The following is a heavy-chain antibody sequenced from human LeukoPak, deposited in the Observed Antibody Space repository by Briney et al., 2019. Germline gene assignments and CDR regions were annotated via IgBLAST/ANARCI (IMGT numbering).Heavy chain of an antibody. CDR2: ISYSGTT. V-gene: IGHV4-61*01. CDR3: AGAPNPTFFDY. CDR1: GGSVSSDSYY. Sequence: SETLSLTCTVSGGSVSSDSYYWSGIRQPPGKGLEWIGHISYSGTTNYNPSLKSRVIISIDISQNQFSLKLSSVTAADTAVYYCAGAPNPTFFDYWGQGPLATVSS. J-gene: IGHJ4*02.